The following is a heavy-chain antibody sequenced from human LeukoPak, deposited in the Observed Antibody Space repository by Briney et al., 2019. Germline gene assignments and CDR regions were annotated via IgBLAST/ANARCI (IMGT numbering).Heavy chain of an antibody. Sequence: GGSLRLSCVAAGFAFSSYWMSWVRQAPGKGLEWVANIKQDGGEKYYVDSVKGRFTISRDNAKNSLFLQMNSLRVEDTAVYYCARLGGSYYTYWGQGTLVTVSS. CDR1: GFAFSSYW. CDR3: ARLGGSYYTY. D-gene: IGHD1-26*01. CDR2: IKQDGGEK. J-gene: IGHJ4*02. V-gene: IGHV3-7*01.